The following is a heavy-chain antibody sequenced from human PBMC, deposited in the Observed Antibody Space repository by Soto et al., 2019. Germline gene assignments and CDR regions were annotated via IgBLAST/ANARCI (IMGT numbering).Heavy chain of an antibody. D-gene: IGHD2-15*01. Sequence: ASVKVSCKASGYTFTSYYMHWVRQAPGQGLEWMGIINPSGGSTSYAQKFQGRVTMTRDTSTSTVYMELSSLRSEDTAVYYCARGNIVVVVAAMIPGYYGMDVWGKGTTVTVSS. CDR1: GYTFTSYY. CDR3: ARGNIVVVVAAMIPGYYGMDV. J-gene: IGHJ6*04. V-gene: IGHV1-46*01. CDR2: INPSGGST.